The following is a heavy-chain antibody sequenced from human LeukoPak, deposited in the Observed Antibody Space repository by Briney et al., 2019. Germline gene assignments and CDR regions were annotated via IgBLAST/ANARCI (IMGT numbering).Heavy chain of an antibody. D-gene: IGHD3-22*01. CDR3: AGPYDSSGHAFDY. Sequence: GGSLKLSRSASGFTFRGSAMHWVRQASGKGPEWVGRIRGKGNSYATAYAASVKGRFTISRDDSKNTAYLQMNSLKTEDTAVYYCAGPYDSSGHAFDYLDRGTLVTVSS. J-gene: IGHJ4*02. V-gene: IGHV3-73*01. CDR1: GFTFRGSA. CDR2: IRGKGNSYAT.